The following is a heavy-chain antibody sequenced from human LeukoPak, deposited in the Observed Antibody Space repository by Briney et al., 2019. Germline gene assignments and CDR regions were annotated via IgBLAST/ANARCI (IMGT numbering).Heavy chain of an antibody. J-gene: IGHJ6*03. CDR1: GFTFSSYA. CDR2: ISSNGGST. Sequence: GGSLRLSCAASGFTFSSYAMHWVRQAPGKGLEYVSAISSNGGSTYYANSVEGRFTISRDNSKNTLYLQMGSLRAEDMAVYYCARTTVVTPGYYYMDVWGKGTTVTVSS. CDR3: ARTTVVTPGYYYMDV. D-gene: IGHD4-23*01. V-gene: IGHV3-64*01.